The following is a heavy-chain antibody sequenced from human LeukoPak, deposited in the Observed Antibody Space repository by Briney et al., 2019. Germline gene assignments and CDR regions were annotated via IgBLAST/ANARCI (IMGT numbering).Heavy chain of an antibody. J-gene: IGHJ6*03. D-gene: IGHD4-17*01. Sequence: GGSLRLSCTASGSTFGDYAMSWVRQAPGKGLEWVGFIRSKAYGGTTEYAASVKGRFTISRDDSKSIAYLQMNSLKTEDTAVYYCTRAPGDSTTRYYYYYYMDVWGKGTTVTISS. CDR3: TRAPGDSTTRYYYYYYMDV. CDR1: GSTFGDYA. V-gene: IGHV3-49*04. CDR2: IRSKAYGGTT.